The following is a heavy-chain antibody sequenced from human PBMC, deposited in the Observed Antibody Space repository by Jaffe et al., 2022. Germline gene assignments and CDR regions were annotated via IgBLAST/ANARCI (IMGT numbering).Heavy chain of an antibody. D-gene: IGHD3-16*02. Sequence: EVQLVESGGGLVQPGGSLRLSCAASGFTFSSYSMNWVRQAPGKGLEWISYISSSSSTIYYADAVKGRFTISRDNSENSLYLQMNSLRAEDTAVYFCARTEMLPYDYLWGSYRDAFDPWGQGTLVTVSS. CDR2: ISSSSSTI. V-gene: IGHV3-48*01. CDR1: GFTFSSYS. CDR3: ARTEMLPYDYLWGSYRDAFDP. J-gene: IGHJ5*02.